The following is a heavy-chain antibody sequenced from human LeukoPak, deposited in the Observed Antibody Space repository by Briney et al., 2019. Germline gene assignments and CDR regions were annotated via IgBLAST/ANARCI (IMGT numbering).Heavy chain of an antibody. D-gene: IGHD6-6*01. CDR2: IYSGGST. Sequence: GGSLRLSCAASGFTVSSNYMSWVRQAPGKGLEWVSVIYSGGSTYYADSVKGRFTISRDNSKNTLYLQMNSLRAEDTAVYYCAKHTSSSSSSYYYYYGMDVWGQGTTVTVSS. V-gene: IGHV3-53*01. CDR3: AKHTSSSSSSYYYYYGMDV. J-gene: IGHJ6*02. CDR1: GFTVSSNY.